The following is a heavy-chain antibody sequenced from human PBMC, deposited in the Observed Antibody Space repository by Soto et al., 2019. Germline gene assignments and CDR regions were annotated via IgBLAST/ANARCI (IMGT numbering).Heavy chain of an antibody. CDR1: GFTLSGYG. D-gene: IGHD2-2*01. CDR2: IWNDGSKI. V-gene: IGHV3-33*01. Sequence: GGHLKISSAASGFTLSGYGMHCARQAPDKGLQCIAHIWNDGSKIYYADSVKGRFTVSRDNPKNTLYLQIDTLRAEDTAIYHCARHFCSSTSCSKGGDDFWGQGTLVTVSS. J-gene: IGHJ4*02. CDR3: ARHFCSSTSCSKGGDDF.